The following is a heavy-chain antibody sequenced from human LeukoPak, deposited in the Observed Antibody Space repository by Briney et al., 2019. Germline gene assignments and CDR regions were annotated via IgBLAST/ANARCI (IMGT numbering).Heavy chain of an antibody. J-gene: IGHJ4*02. CDR2: IKQDGSEK. V-gene: IGHV3-7*01. CDR1: GFTFSSYW. D-gene: IGHD2-2*01. Sequence: PGGSLRLSCAASGFTFSSYWMSWVRQAPGKGLEWVANIKQDGSEKYYVDSVKGRFTISRDNAKNSLYLQMNSLRAEDTAVYYCATVPAGHYFDYWGQGTLVIVSS. CDR3: ATVPAGHYFDY.